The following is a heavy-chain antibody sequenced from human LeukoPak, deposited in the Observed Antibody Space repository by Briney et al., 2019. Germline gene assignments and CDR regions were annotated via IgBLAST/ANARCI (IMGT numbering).Heavy chain of an antibody. CDR3: AKRGYSYGTISY. D-gene: IGHD5-18*01. Sequence: QAGGSLRLSCAASGFTFSSYAMSWVRQAPGKGLEWVSAISGSGGSTYYADSVKGRFTISRDNSKNTLYLQMNSLRAEDTAVHYCAKRGYSYGTISYWGQGTLVTVSS. CDR2: ISGSGGST. CDR1: GFTFSSYA. V-gene: IGHV3-23*01. J-gene: IGHJ4*02.